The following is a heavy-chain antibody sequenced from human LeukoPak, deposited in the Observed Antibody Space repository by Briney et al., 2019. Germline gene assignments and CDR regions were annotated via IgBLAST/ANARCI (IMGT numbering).Heavy chain of an antibody. Sequence: GGSLRLSCAASGFTFSNSWMTCVRQAPGKGLEWVAHINEDGSDKYYVDSVTGRFSISRDNTKNSLYLQMSSLRAEDTAVYYCATWSNAWEFDYWGQGTLVSVSS. CDR2: INEDGSDK. D-gene: IGHD1-26*01. CDR3: ATWSNAWEFDY. J-gene: IGHJ4*02. V-gene: IGHV3-7*05. CDR1: GFTFSNSW.